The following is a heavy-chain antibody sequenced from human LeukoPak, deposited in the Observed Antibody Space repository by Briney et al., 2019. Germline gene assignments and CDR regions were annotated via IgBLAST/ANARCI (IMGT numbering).Heavy chain of an antibody. CDR2: IRSKTKSYAT. CDR1: GFTFSDSA. CDR3: TTDPLLERFLEWLSLEYYYMDV. J-gene: IGHJ6*03. V-gene: IGHV3-73*01. D-gene: IGHD3-3*01. Sequence: PGGSLRLSCAASGFTFSDSAMHWVRQASGKGLEWVGRIRSKTKSYATAYAASVKGRFTISRDDSKNTAYLRMNSLQTEDTAVYYCTTDPLLERFLEWLSLEYYYMDVWGKGTTVTVSS.